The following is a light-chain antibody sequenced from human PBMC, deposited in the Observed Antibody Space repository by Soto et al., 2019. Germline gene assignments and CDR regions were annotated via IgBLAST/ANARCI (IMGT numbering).Light chain of an antibody. Sequence: DIVMTQSALSLPVTPGEPASISCRSSQSLLHGNGHNYLNWYLQKPGQSPQLLIYLGSNRAAGVPDRFRGSGSGTDFTLKISRVEAEDLGVYYCMQALQTPPTFGQGTKLEIK. CDR3: MQALQTPPT. CDR2: LGS. CDR1: QSLLHGNGHNY. J-gene: IGKJ2*01. V-gene: IGKV2-28*01.